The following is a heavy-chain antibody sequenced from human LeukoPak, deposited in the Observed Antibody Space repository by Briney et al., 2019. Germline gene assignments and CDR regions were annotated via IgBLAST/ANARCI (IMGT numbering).Heavy chain of an antibody. CDR2: ISSSSSYI. CDR3: ARGVGRGYYGSGSAGYYFGF. J-gene: IGHJ4*02. CDR1: GFTFSSYS. V-gene: IGHV3-21*01. D-gene: IGHD3-10*01. Sequence: GGSLRLSCAASGFTFSSYSMNWVRQAPGKGLEWVSSISSSSSYIYYADSVKGRFTISRDNAKNSLYLQMNSLRAEDTAVYYCARGVGRGYYGSGSAGYYFGFWGQGTLVTVSS.